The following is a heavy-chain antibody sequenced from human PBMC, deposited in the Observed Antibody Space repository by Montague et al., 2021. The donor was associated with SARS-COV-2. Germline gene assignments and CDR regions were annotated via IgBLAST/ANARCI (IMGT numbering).Heavy chain of an antibody. J-gene: IGHJ3*02. CDR1: GGSVTSGDYY. D-gene: IGHD2-2*01. V-gene: IGHV4-61*08. CDR3: ATEMPAYDVFDI. Sequence: SETLSLTCTVSGGSVTSGDYYWTWIRQPPGKGLEWIGYIYNTGRNNYNPSLKSRVTISMDTSKNQFSLKVDSVSAADTAVYYCATEMPAYDVFDIWGQGTMVTVSS. CDR2: IYNTGRN.